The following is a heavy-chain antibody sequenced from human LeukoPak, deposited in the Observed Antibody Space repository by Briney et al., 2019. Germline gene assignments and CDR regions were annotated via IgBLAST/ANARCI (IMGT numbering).Heavy chain of an antibody. CDR1: GYTFTDCY. Sequence: WASVKVSCKVSGYTFTDCYMHWVQQAPGKGLEWMGLVDPEDGETIYAEKFQGRVTITADTSTDTAYMELSSLRSEDTAVYYCATDPARRVGASDSGYWGQGTLVTVSS. D-gene: IGHD1-26*01. J-gene: IGHJ4*02. CDR3: ATDPARRVGASDSGY. CDR2: VDPEDGET. V-gene: IGHV1-69-2*01.